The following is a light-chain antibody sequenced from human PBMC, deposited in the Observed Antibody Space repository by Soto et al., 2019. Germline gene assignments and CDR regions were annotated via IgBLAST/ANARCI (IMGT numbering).Light chain of an antibody. CDR3: QQYNSYWT. CDR1: QSISSW. CDR2: KAS. J-gene: IGKJ1*01. Sequence: DIQMTQSPSTLSASVGERVTITCRASQSISSWLAWYQQKPVKAPKLLIYKASSLESGVPSRFSGSGSGTEFTLTISSLQPDDFATYYCQQYNSYWTFGQGTKVDIK. V-gene: IGKV1-5*03.